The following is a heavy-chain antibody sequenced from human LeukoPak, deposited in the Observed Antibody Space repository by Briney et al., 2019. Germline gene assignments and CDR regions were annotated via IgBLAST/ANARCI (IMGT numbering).Heavy chain of an antibody. V-gene: IGHV4-34*01. CDR2: INHSGST. D-gene: IGHD1-26*01. Sequence: PSETLSLTCAVYGGSFSGYYWSWIRQPPEKGLEWIGEINHSGSTNYNPSLKSRVTISVDTSKNQFSLKLSSVTAADTAVYYCAGGIGGATNWFDPWGQGTLVTVSS. CDR1: GGSFSGYY. J-gene: IGHJ5*02. CDR3: AGGIGGATNWFDP.